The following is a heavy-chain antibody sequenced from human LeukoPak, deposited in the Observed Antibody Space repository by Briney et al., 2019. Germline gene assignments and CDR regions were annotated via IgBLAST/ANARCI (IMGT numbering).Heavy chain of an antibody. CDR2: IYHSGST. J-gene: IGHJ4*02. D-gene: IGHD6-13*01. CDR1: GGSISSGGYY. CDR3: ARDQGYSSSWYPIFDY. V-gene: IGHV4-30-2*01. Sequence: PSQTLSLTCTVSGGSISSGGYYWSWIRQPPGKGLEWIGYIYHSGSTYYNPSLKSRVTISVDRSKNQFSLKLSSVTAADTAVYYCARDQGYSSSWYPIFDYWGQGTLDTVSS.